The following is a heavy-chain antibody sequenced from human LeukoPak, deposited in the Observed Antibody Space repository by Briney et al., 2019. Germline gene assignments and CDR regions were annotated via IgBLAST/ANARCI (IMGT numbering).Heavy chain of an antibody. CDR1: GFTFSSYG. D-gene: IGHD3-22*01. CDR2: IRYDGSNK. J-gene: IGHJ4*02. CDR3: ANYYDTLIDY. Sequence: PGGSLRLSCAASGFTFSSYGMHWVRQAPGKGLEWVAFIRYDGSNKYYADSVKGRFTISRDNSKNTLYLQMNSLRAEDTAVYYCANYYDTLIDYWGQGTLVTVSS. V-gene: IGHV3-30*02.